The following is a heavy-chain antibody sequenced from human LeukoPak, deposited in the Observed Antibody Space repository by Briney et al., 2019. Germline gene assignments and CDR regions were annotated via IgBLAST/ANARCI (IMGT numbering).Heavy chain of an antibody. Sequence: GGSLRLSCAASGFTFSSYDMYWVRQTSGKGLEWVSTIHTSGDTFYPGSVKGRFTISRENAKNSLYLQMNSLRVGDTAVYFCARAGASQYYYDSSGYQPYNWFDPWGQGTLVTVSS. D-gene: IGHD3-22*01. CDR2: IHTSGDT. CDR1: GFTFSSYD. J-gene: IGHJ5*02. CDR3: ARAGASQYYYDSSGYQPYNWFDP. V-gene: IGHV3-13*01.